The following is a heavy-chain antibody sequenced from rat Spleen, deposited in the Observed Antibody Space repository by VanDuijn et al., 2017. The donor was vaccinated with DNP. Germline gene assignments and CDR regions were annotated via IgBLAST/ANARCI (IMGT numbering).Heavy chain of an antibody. J-gene: IGHJ2*01. CDR2: ISNSGGDT. Sequence: EVQVVESGGGLVRPGGSLKLSCAASGFTFSKFDMAWVRQAPTKGLEWVASISNSGGDTHYRDAVKGRFTISRDNARNTLHLQMDSLRSEDTATYYCAKLGDYLCQGVMVTVSS. CDR1: GFTFSKFD. CDR3: AKLGDY. V-gene: IGHV5S13*01. D-gene: IGHD5-1*01.